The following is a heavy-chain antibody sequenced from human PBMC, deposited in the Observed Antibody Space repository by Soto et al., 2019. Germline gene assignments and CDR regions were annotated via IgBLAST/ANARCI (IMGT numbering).Heavy chain of an antibody. Sequence: GGSLRLSCVVSGVSLTQYAIAWVRQAPGKGLECISTIDVLNGAWYSDSVRGRLAISRDVSRNTVCLQMGSLRVEDTAIYFCSDWRAGGPVNLDHWGPGTVVTVSS. V-gene: IGHV3-23*05. D-gene: IGHD2-15*01. CDR1: GVSLTQYA. CDR3: SDWRAGGPVNLDH. CDR2: IDVLNGA. J-gene: IGHJ4*02.